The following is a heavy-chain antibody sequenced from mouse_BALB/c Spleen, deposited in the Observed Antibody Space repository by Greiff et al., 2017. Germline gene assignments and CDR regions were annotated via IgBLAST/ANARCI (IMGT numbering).Heavy chain of an antibody. CDR2: IWAGGST. J-gene: IGHJ4*01. CDR3: ARERGLRRTNYYAMDY. Sequence: VQRVESGPGLVAPSQSLSITCTVSGFSLTSYGVHWVRQPPGKGLEWLGVIWAGGSTNYNSALMSRLSISKDNSKSQVFLKMNSLQTDDTAMYYCARERGLRRTNYYAMDYWGQGTSVTVSS. CDR1: GFSLTSYG. V-gene: IGHV2-9*02. D-gene: IGHD2-4*01.